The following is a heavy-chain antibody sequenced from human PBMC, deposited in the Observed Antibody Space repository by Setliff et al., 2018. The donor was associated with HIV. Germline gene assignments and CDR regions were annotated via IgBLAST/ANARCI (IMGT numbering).Heavy chain of an antibody. CDR3: ARGFCSGGFCHPNFYHYMDV. V-gene: IGHV4-31*03. CDR1: GVTSGDYY. CDR2: IYSSGTR. Sequence: SETLSLTCTFSGVTSGDYYWTWIRQHPVKGLEWIGYIYSSGTRYYNPSLKSRLAISLDTSKNQFSLNLKSVTAADAAVYYCARGFCSGGFCHPNFYHYMDVWGKGTTVTVSS. D-gene: IGHD2-15*01. J-gene: IGHJ6*03.